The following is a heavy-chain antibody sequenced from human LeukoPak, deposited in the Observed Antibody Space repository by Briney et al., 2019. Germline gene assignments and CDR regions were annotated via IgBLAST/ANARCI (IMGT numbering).Heavy chain of an antibody. CDR1: GGSISSYY. D-gene: IGHD5-12*01. CDR3: ARQDVATSHDALDM. J-gene: IGHJ3*02. V-gene: IGHV4-59*08. Sequence: SGTLSLACTVSGGSISSYYWTWIRQPPGKGLERIGYIYHSGSTNYNPSLKSRVTISVDKSKNQFSLKLSSVTAADTAVYYCARQDVATSHDALDMWGQGTMVTVSS. CDR2: IYHSGST.